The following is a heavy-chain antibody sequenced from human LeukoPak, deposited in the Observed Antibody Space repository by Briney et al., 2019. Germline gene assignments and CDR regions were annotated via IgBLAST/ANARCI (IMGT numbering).Heavy chain of an antibody. Sequence: SETLSLTCAVYGGSFSGYYWSWIRQPPGKGLGWIGEINHSGSTNYNPSLKSRVTISVDTSKNQFSLKLSSVTAADTAVYYCARGERMITFGGVIASLLRNWGQGTLVTVSS. V-gene: IGHV4-34*01. CDR2: INHSGST. D-gene: IGHD3-16*02. J-gene: IGHJ4*02. CDR1: GGSFSGYY. CDR3: ARGERMITFGGVIASLLRN.